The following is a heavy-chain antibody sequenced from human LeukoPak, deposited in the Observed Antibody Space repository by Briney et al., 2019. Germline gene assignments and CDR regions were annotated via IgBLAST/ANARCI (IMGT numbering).Heavy chain of an antibody. CDR3: AKGRYGGNSGI. V-gene: IGHV3-23*01. J-gene: IGHJ3*02. D-gene: IGHD4-23*01. CDR1: GFAFSSYA. Sequence: GRSLRLSCAASGFAFSSYAMSWVRQAPGKGLEWVSAISGSGGSTYYADSVKGRFTISRDNSKNTLYLQMNSLRAEDTAVYYCAKGRYGGNSGIWGXGTMVTVSS. CDR2: ISGSGGST.